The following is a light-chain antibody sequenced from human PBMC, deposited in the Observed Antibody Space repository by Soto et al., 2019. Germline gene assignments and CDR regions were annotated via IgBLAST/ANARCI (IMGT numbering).Light chain of an antibody. V-gene: IGKV1-8*01. J-gene: IGKJ1*01. Sequence: IQMTQAPSSLSAPVGDRVTITCRASQGISSYLAWYQQKPGKAPKLLIYAASTLQSGVPSRFSGSGSGTDFTLIISCLQSEDFATYYCQQYYSYPRTFGQGTKVENK. CDR2: AAS. CDR1: QGISSY. CDR3: QQYYSYPRT.